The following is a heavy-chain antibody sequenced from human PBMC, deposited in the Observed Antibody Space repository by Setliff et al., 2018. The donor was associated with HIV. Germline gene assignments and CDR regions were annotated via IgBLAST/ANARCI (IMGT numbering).Heavy chain of an antibody. V-gene: IGHV4-39*01. CDR2: IYYTGST. D-gene: IGHD1-26*01. J-gene: IGHJ6*03. CDR3: ARIVRWELVATSTFFYYYMDV. CDR1: GASISSSSHH. Sequence: PSETLSLTCTVSGASISSSSHHWAWIRQPPGKGLEYIGNIYYTGSTHHNPSPEGRVATSVDTSKNQFSLKLSSVTAADTAVYYCARIVRWELVATSTFFYYYMDVWGKGTTGTVSS.